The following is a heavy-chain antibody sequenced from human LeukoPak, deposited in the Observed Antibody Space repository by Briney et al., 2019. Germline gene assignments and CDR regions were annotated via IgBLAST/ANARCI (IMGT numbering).Heavy chain of an antibody. CDR2: IIPILGIA. CDR3: ARGGLDFWSGYPEV. D-gene: IGHD3-3*01. J-gene: IGHJ4*02. CDR1: GYTFTSYD. Sequence: SVKVSCKASGYTFTSYDISWVRQAPGQGLEWMGRIIPILGIANYAQKLQGRVTITADKSTSTAYMELSSLRSEDTAVYYCARGGLDFWSGYPEVWGQGTLVTVSS. V-gene: IGHV1-69*04.